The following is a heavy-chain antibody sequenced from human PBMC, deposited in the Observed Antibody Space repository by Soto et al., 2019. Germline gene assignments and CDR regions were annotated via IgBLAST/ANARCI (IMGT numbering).Heavy chain of an antibody. CDR1: GGFVSSGSYY. J-gene: IGHJ3*02. V-gene: IGHV4-34*01. Sequence: QVQLQQWGAGLLKPSETLSLTCAVYGGFVSSGSYYWSWIRQPPGKGLEWIGEMSHSGGTHFNPSLKSRVTISGDTSKKRFSLKMSSVTSADTALYYCARVERGTATTVVDAFDIWGPGTMVTVSS. CDR2: MSHSGGT. CDR3: ARVERGTATTVVDAFDI. D-gene: IGHD1-1*01.